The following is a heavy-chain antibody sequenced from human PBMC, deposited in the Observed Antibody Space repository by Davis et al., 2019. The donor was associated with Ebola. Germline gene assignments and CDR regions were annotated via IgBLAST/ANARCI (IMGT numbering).Heavy chain of an antibody. Sequence: AASVKVSCKTSGVTFIGHYIHWVRQAPGQGLEWMGIINPSGGSTSYAQKFQGRVTMTRDTSTSTVYMELSSLRSEDTAVYYCASVVGAYAPFDYWGQGTLVTVSS. J-gene: IGHJ4*02. CDR1: GVTFIGHY. CDR3: ASVVGAYAPFDY. V-gene: IGHV1-46*03. CDR2: INPSGGST. D-gene: IGHD1-26*01.